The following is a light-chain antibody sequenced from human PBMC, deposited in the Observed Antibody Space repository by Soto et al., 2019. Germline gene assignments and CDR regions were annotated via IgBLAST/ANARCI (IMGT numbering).Light chain of an antibody. CDR3: QVWDTSSTDHPLYV. V-gene: IGLV3-21*04. Sequence: YELTQPPSVSVAPGHTATITCGGDNIESRSVHWYQQKPGQAPVLVIYYDSDRPSGIPERFSGSNSGNTATLTISRVEAGDEADYYCQVWDTSSTDHPLYVFGTGTKVTVL. CDR1: NIESRS. CDR2: YDS. J-gene: IGLJ1*01.